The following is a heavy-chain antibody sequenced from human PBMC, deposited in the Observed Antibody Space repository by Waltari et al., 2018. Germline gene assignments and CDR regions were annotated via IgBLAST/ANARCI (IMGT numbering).Heavy chain of an antibody. J-gene: IGHJ4*02. D-gene: IGHD6-13*01. CDR1: GFPFNSYA. V-gene: IGHV3-23*04. CDR3: AKALTLSSTWDMH. Sequence: EVQLVESGGGLVQPGGSLRLSCAASGFPFNSYAMSWVRQVPGKGLEWVSSISGNGANTYYADSVKGRFTISRDNSKNTLFLQMDSLRAEDTAVYYCAKALTLSSTWDMHWGQGTLVTVSS. CDR2: ISGNGANT.